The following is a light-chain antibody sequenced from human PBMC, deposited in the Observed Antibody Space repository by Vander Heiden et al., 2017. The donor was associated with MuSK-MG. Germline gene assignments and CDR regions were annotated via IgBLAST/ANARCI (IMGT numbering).Light chain of an antibody. CDR2: DAS. CDR3: QQRSNWPRT. CDR1: QSLSSY. V-gene: IGKV3-11*01. Sequence: EIVLTQSPATLSLSPGERATLSCRASQSLSSYLAWYQQKPGQAPRLLIYDASNRATGIPARFSGSGSGTDFTLTISSLEPEDFAVYYCQQRSNWPRTFGQGTKVXIK. J-gene: IGKJ1*01.